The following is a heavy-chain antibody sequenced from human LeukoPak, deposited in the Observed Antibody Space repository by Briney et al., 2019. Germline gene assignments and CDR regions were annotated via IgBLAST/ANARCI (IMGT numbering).Heavy chain of an antibody. CDR2: IDTDGSST. D-gene: IGHD3-10*01. V-gene: IGHV3-74*01. Sequence: PGGSLRLSCAASGFTFSTYWMHWVRQAPGKGLVWGSLIDTDGSSTPYADSVTGRFTISRGNAKSTLYLKMNSLRAEGTAVYYCARVGGSSDFDYWGQGTLVTVSS. J-gene: IGHJ4*02. CDR1: GFTFSTYW. CDR3: ARVGGSSDFDY.